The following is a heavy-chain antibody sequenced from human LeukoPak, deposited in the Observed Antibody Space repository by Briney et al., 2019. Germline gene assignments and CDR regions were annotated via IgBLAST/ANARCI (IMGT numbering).Heavy chain of an antibody. D-gene: IGHD2-2*01. CDR2: INPNDGDT. CDR1: GYTFTDYY. Sequence: ASVKVSCKASGYTFTDYYMHWVRQAPGQGCEGMGWINPNDGDTNYAQKFQGRVTLTRDTSISTAHMEVSRLRSDDTAVYYCARANFLYCSSSTCLFDYWGQGTLVTVSS. CDR3: ARANFLYCSSSTCLFDY. V-gene: IGHV1-2*02. J-gene: IGHJ4*02.